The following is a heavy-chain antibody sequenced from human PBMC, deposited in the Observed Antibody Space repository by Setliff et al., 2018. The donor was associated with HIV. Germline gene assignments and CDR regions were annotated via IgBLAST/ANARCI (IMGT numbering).Heavy chain of an antibody. CDR2: INHSGST. Sequence: PSETLSLTCTVSGGSISSHYWSWIRQPPGKGLEWIGEINHSGSTNSKPSLKSRVTISVDTSKNQFSLKLSSVTAADTAVYYCARVVYYDSSGHPPGYFDYWGQGTLVTVSS. V-gene: IGHV4-34*01. CDR1: GGSISSHY. CDR3: ARVVYYDSSGHPPGYFDY. D-gene: IGHD3-22*01. J-gene: IGHJ4*02.